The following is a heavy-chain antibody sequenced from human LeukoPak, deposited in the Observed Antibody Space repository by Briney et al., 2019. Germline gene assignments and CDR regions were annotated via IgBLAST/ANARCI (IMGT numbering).Heavy chain of an antibody. J-gene: IGHJ6*02. Sequence: VASVKVSCKASGYTFTSYDINWVRQATGQGLEWMGWMNPNSGNTGYAQKSQGRVTMTRNTSISTAYMELSSLRSEDTAVYYCARAPGYDFWSGYYRDYGMDVWGQGTTVTVSS. CDR1: GYTFTSYD. D-gene: IGHD3-3*01. CDR3: ARAPGYDFWSGYYRDYGMDV. CDR2: MNPNSGNT. V-gene: IGHV1-8*01.